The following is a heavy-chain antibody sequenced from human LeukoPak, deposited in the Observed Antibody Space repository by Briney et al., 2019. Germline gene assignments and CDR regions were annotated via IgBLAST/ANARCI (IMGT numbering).Heavy chain of an antibody. V-gene: IGHV4-61*10. CDR3: ARGGYYGSGNDFRFDP. CDR1: GGSISSGSYY. CDR2: ISYSGST. Sequence: PSETLSLTCTVSGGSISSGSYYWSWIRQPAGKGLEWIGSISYSGSTYYNPSLKSRVTISVETSKNQFSLKLKSVTAADTAVYYCARGGYYGSGNDFRFDPWGQGTLVTVSS. J-gene: IGHJ5*02. D-gene: IGHD3-10*01.